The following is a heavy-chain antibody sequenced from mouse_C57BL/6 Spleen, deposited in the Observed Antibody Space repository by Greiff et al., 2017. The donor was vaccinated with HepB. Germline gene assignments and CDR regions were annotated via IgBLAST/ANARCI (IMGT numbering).Heavy chain of an antibody. CDR2: ILSGSGST. V-gene: IGHV1-9*01. J-gene: IGHJ1*03. Sequence: VQVVESGAELMKPGASVKLSCKATGFTFTGYWIAWVNQRPGHGLEWIGEILSGSGSTNYNEKFKGQATFTADTSSNTAYMQLSSLTTEDSAMYYCARWGHYGSSYPSWYFDVWGTGTTVTVSS. CDR3: ARWGHYGSSYPSWYFDV. CDR1: GFTFTGYW. D-gene: IGHD1-1*01.